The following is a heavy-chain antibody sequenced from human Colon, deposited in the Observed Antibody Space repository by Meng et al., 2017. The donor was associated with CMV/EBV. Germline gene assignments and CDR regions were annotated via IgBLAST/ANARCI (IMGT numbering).Heavy chain of an antibody. D-gene: IGHD3/OR15-3a*01. J-gene: IGHJ6*02. V-gene: IGHV3-66*02. CDR3: ASLPLIMIFGGKPRGTDV. CDR1: GVTASSSY. CDR2: LYSGGSR. Sequence: GESLKISCAVSGVTASSSYISLVRQAPGKGLEWVSLLYSGGSRYYADSVKGRFSISSDSSKNTLYLQMNGLRPEDTGVYYCASLPLIMIFGGKPRGTDVWGQGTTVTVS.